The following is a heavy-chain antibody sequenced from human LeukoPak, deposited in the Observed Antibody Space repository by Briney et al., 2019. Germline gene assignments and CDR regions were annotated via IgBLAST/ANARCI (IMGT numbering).Heavy chain of an antibody. V-gene: IGHV1-2*02. J-gene: IGHJ4*02. Sequence: GASVKVSCKASGYTFTGYYMHWVRQAPGQGLEWMGWINPNSGGTNYAQKFQGRVTMTRDTSISTAYMELSRLRSDDTAVYYCARTRGYSGYDWIHYWWGQGTLVTVSS. D-gene: IGHD5-12*01. CDR2: INPNSGGT. CDR3: ARTRGYSGYDWIHYW. CDR1: GYTFTGYY.